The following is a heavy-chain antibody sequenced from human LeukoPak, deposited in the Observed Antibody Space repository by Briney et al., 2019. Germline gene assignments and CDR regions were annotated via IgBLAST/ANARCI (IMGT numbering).Heavy chain of an antibody. Sequence: GGSLRLSCAAPGFTFDDYTMHWVRKAPGKGLEWVSLISWDGGSTYYADSVKGRFTISRDNSKNSLYLQMNSLRTEDTALYYCAKDWDDPAFDIWGQGTMVTVSS. J-gene: IGHJ3*02. CDR1: GFTFDDYT. V-gene: IGHV3-43*01. D-gene: IGHD1-1*01. CDR2: ISWDGGST. CDR3: AKDWDDPAFDI.